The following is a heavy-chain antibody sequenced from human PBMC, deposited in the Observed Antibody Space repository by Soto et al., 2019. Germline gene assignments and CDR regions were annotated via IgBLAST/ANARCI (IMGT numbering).Heavy chain of an antibody. J-gene: IGHJ6*02. D-gene: IGHD6-6*01. V-gene: IGHV4-59*12. CDR1: GGSISSYY. CDR2: IYYSGST. CDR3: ARDASSSSYYYYFGMDV. Sequence: SETLSLTCTVSGGSISSYYWSWIRQPPGKGLEWIGYIYYSGSTNYNPSLKSRVTISVDTSKNQFSLKLSSVTAADTAVYYCARDASSSSYYYYFGMDVWGLGTTVTVSS.